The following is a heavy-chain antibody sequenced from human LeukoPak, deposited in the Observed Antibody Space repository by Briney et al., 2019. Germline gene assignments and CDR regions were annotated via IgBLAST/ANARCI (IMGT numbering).Heavy chain of an antibody. CDR2: IYPGDSDT. V-gene: IGHV5-51*01. Sequence: GESLKISCKGFGYTFTTYWIAWVRQMPGKGLEWMGIIYPGDSDTKYSPSFEGQVTMSADKSISTAYLQWSSLKASDTAMYYCASAFERFRSPSGSLDYWGQGTLVTVSS. CDR1: GYTFTTYW. J-gene: IGHJ4*02. CDR3: ASAFERFRSPSGSLDY. D-gene: IGHD1-26*01.